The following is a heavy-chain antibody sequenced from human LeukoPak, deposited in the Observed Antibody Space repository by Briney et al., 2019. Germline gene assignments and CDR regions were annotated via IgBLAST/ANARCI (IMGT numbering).Heavy chain of an antibody. V-gene: IGHV3-53*01. J-gene: IGHJ4*01. Sequence: GSLRLSFVASGFPVSHNFMDWVRPAPGKGLEWVSTIIIGGTRDYADSVKGRFIISRDNSKNTLYLQMNNLRVEDTAVYYCAREPSHDSYYDFWGHGTLVTVSS. CDR3: AREPSHDSYYDF. CDR1: GFPVSHNF. CDR2: IIIGGTR. D-gene: IGHD3-16*01.